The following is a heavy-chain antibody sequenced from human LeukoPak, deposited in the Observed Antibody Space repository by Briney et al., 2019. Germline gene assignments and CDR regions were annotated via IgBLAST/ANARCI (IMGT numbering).Heavy chain of an antibody. CDR3: AKFEGARLGNYYMDV. Sequence: PGGPLSLSCAVSGFPFSDFAMSWVRQAPGKGLEWVSTISGGGDNTYFADSVKGRFTISRDNSKNTLFLQMVSLRAEDTAVYYCAKFEGARLGNYYMDVWGKGTTVTLSS. D-gene: IGHD3-16*01. CDR2: ISGGGDNT. J-gene: IGHJ6*03. V-gene: IGHV3-23*01. CDR1: GFPFSDFA.